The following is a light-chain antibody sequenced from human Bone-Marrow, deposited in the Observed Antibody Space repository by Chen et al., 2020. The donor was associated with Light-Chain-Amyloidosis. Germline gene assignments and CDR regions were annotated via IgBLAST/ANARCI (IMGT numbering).Light chain of an antibody. CDR2: DAS. V-gene: IGKV3-11*01. J-gene: IGKJ4*01. Sequence: EIVLTQSPAPLSLSPGERVTLSCRASQSVSSYLAWYQQKPGQAPRLLIYDASNRATGIPARFSGSGSGTDFTLTISSLEPEDFAVYYCQQRSNWPTFGEGTKVEIK. CDR3: QQRSNWPT. CDR1: QSVSSY.